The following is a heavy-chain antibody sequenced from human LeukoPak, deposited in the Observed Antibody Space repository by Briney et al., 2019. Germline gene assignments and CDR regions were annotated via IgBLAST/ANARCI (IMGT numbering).Heavy chain of an antibody. J-gene: IGHJ5*02. CDR2: ISGSGGST. Sequence: GGSLRLSCAASGFTFSSYAMSWVRQAPGKGLEWVSAISGSGGSTYYADSVKGRFTISRDNSKNTPYLQMNSLRAEDTAVYYCAKDRMVRGVIITMWFDPWGQGTLVTVSS. D-gene: IGHD3-10*01. CDR1: GFTFSSYA. CDR3: AKDRMVRGVIITMWFDP. V-gene: IGHV3-23*01.